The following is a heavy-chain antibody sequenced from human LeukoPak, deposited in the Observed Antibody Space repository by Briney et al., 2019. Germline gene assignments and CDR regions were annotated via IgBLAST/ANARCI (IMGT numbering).Heavy chain of an antibody. V-gene: IGHV3-30*18. J-gene: IGHJ4*02. CDR1: GFIFSAFG. CDR2: ISDDGSNK. Sequence: GRSLRLSCAASGFIFSAFGMHWVRQAPGKGLEWVALISDDGSNKYYADSVKGRFTISRDNSKNTLYLQMNSLRPEDTAVYYCAKRIGLGTPAADFDYWGQGALVTVTS. CDR3: AKRIGLGTPAADFDY. D-gene: IGHD6-25*01.